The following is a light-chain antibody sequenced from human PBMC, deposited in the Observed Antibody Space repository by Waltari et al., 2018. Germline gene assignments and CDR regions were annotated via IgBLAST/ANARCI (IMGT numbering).Light chain of an antibody. CDR1: QGISSY. CDR3: QQGNSNPWT. CDR2: SAN. J-gene: IGKJ1*01. V-gene: IGKV1-17*01. Sequence: DIQMSQSPSSLSASVGDRVTITCRASQGISSYLDWYQQKPGKAPKIVIYSANSLASGVPSRFICSVSGTEFTLAISSLQPEDFATYYCQQGNSNPWTFGQGTKVEIK.